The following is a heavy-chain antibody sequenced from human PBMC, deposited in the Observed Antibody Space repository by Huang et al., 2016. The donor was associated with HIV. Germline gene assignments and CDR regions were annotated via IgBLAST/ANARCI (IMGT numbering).Heavy chain of an antibody. CDR1: GYRFRSNW. Sequence: EVQLVQSGAEVKKPGESLKISCKGSGYRFRSNWIGWVRQMPGKGLEWMGIIYPVDSDTRYSPSCQGQVTISADKSINTAYLQWSSLKASDTAMYYCARLIGSPSFYYGLDVWGQGTTVTVSS. V-gene: IGHV5-51*01. J-gene: IGHJ6*02. D-gene: IGHD3-10*01. CDR3: ARLIGSPSFYYGLDV. CDR2: IYPVDSDT.